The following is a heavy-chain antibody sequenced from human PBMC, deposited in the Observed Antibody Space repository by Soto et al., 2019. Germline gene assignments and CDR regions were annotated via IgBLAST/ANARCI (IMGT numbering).Heavy chain of an antibody. CDR1: DESFTFYY. CDR3: ARLKPGVVRGILDY. V-gene: IGHV4-34*01. CDR2: INHSGST. D-gene: IGHD3-10*01. J-gene: IGHJ4*02. Sequence: SETLSLTCAVYDESFTFYYWGWIRQPPGKGLEWIGEINHSGSTNYNPSLKSRVTISVDTSKNQFSLKLNSVTAADAAVYYCARLKPGVVRGILDYWGQGTLVT.